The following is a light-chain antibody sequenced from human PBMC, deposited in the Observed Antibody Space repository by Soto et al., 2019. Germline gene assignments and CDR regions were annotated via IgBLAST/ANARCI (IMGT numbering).Light chain of an antibody. CDR1: SSDVGGYNY. V-gene: IGLV2-11*01. J-gene: IGLJ1*01. CDR3: CSHAGTYFYV. Sequence: QSVLTQPRSVSGSPGQSVTISCTGTSSDVGGYNYVSWYQQHPGKAPKLMIYDVSKRPSGVPDRFSGFKSGNTASLTISGLQAEDEADLSWCSHAGTYFYVFGTWTKVTVL. CDR2: DVS.